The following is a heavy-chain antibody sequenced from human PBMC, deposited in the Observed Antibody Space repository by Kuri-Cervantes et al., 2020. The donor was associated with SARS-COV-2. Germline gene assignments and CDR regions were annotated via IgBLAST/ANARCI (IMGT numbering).Heavy chain of an antibody. CDR2: ISGSGGST. CDR3: AKSGLRLGELSLFFDY. V-gene: IGHV3-23*01. Sequence: GESLKISCAASGFTFSSYAMSWVRQAPGRGLEWVSAISGSGGSTYYADSVKGRFTTSRDNSKNTLYLQMNSLRAEDTAVYYCAKSGLRLGELSLFFDYWGQGTLVTVSS. J-gene: IGHJ4*02. D-gene: IGHD3-16*02. CDR1: GFTFSSYA.